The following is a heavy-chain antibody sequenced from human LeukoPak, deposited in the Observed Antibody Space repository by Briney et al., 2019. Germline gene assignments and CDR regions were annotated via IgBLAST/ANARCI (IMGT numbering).Heavy chain of an antibody. V-gene: IGHV3-30*03. D-gene: IGHD3-22*01. CDR3: AVEGYYYYDSSAYDY. CDR2: ISYDGSNK. J-gene: IGHJ4*02. Sequence: PGGSLRLSCAASGSTFSSYGMHWVRQAPGKGLEWVAVISYDGSNKYYADSVKGRFTISRDNSKNTLYLQMNSLRAEDTAVYYCAVEGYYYYDSSAYDYWGQGTLVTVFS. CDR1: GSTFSSYG.